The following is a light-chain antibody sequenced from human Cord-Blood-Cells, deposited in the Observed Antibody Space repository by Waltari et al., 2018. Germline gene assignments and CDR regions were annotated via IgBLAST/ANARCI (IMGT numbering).Light chain of an antibody. CDR3: SSYAGSNNFV. J-gene: IGLJ2*01. CDR2: EVS. Sequence: QSALTQPPSAPGSPGQSVTISCTGTSSDVGGYNYVSWYQQHPGKAPKLMIYEVSKRPSGVPDRCSGSKSGNPASLTVSGLQAEDEADYCCSSYAGSNNFVFGGGTKLTVL. V-gene: IGLV2-8*01. CDR1: SSDVGGYNY.